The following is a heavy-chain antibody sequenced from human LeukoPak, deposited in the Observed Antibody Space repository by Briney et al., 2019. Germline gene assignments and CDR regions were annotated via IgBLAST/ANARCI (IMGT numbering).Heavy chain of an antibody. J-gene: IGHJ4*02. CDR2: ISSNGGST. CDR3: AKDRDYYGSGSYLTPGDY. Sequence: GGSLRLSCSASGFTFSSYAMHWVRQAPGRGLEYVSAISSNGGSTYYADSVKGRFTISRDNSKNTLYLQMSSLRAEDTAVYYCAKDRDYYGSGSYLTPGDYWGQGTLVTVSS. CDR1: GFTFSSYA. D-gene: IGHD3-10*01. V-gene: IGHV3-64D*06.